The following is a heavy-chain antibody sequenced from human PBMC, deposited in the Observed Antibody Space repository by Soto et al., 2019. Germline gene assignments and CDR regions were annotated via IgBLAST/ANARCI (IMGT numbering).Heavy chain of an antibody. J-gene: IGHJ6*03. V-gene: IGHV4-34*01. CDR2: INHSGST. Sequence: SETLSLTCAVYGGSFSGYYWSWIRQPPGKGLEWIGEINHSGSTNYNPSLKSRVTISVDTSKNQFSLKLSSVTAADTAVYYCARVRGGPQGYCSGGSCYSHYYYYMDVWGKGTTVTVSS. CDR1: GGSFSGYY. CDR3: ARVRGGPQGYCSGGSCYSHYYYYMDV. D-gene: IGHD2-15*01.